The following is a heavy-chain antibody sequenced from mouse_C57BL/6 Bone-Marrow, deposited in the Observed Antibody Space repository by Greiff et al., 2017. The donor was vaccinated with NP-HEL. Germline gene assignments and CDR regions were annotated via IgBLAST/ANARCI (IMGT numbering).Heavy chain of an antibody. CDR1: GFNIKDYY. J-gene: IGHJ3*01. Sequence: VQLQQSGAELVKPGASVKLSCTASGFNIKDYYMPWVKQRTEQGLEWIGRIDPEDGETKYAPKFQGKATITTDTSSNTAYLQLSSLTSEDTAVYYCAREYYGSSYVRFAYWGQGTLVTVSA. CDR3: AREYYGSSYVRFAY. CDR2: IDPEDGET. V-gene: IGHV14-2*01. D-gene: IGHD1-1*01.